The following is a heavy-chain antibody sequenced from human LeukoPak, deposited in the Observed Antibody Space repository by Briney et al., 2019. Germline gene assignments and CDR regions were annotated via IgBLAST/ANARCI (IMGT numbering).Heavy chain of an antibody. CDR3: VKDLYKGDSSSWYYFHY. CDR2: ITSNGAGT. J-gene: IGHJ4*02. D-gene: IGHD6-13*01. CDR1: GFTFSSYS. V-gene: IGHV3-23*01. Sequence: GGSLRLSCAASGFTFSSYSMNWVRQAPGKGLEWVSAITSNGAGTHYADSVKGRFTISRDNSKNTLYLQMSSLRAEDTAIYHCVKDLYKGDSSSWYYFHYWGQGTLVTVSS.